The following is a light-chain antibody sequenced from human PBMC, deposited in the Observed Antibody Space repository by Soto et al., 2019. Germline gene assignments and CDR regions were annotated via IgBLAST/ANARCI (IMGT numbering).Light chain of an antibody. CDR2: DTL. CDR1: QSVSNY. CDR3: QHRANVVS. V-gene: IGKV3-11*01. J-gene: IGKJ4*01. Sequence: EIVLTQSPATLSLSPGDRATLSCRASQSVSNYLAWYQQKPGQVPKLLIYDTLHRAPGIPVRFSGSGFGTDFPLTISSLESDDFAVYYCQHRANVVSFGGGTKMEIK.